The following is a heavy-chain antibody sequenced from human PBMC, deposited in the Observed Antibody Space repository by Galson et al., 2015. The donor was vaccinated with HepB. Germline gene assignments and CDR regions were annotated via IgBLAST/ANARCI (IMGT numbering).Heavy chain of an antibody. CDR2: ISGTGRTT. D-gene: IGHD2-21*02. CDR3: AKDTNHCAGDCYYYGLDV. CDR1: GFSFSDYA. V-gene: IGHV3-23*01. Sequence: SLRLSCAASGFSFSDYAITWVRQAPGKGLEWVSSISGTGRTTYYADSVKGRFTISRDNSKNTVYLQMGSLRADDTAIYYCAKDTNHCAGDCYYYGLDVWGQGTTVTVSS. J-gene: IGHJ6*02.